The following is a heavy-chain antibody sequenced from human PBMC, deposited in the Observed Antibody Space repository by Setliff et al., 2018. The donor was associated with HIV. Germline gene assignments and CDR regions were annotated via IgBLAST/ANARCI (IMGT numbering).Heavy chain of an antibody. CDR2: ISGSARST. Sequence: GGSLRLSCVASGFTFNNYAMNWVRQAPGKGLEWVSGISGSARSTYYADSVKGRFTISRDNSKNTLNLQMNSLRAEDSAIYFCATDVPYTGGGALYIWGQGTMVTVSS. V-gene: IGHV3-23*01. CDR1: GFTFNNYA. J-gene: IGHJ3*02. D-gene: IGHD3-16*01. CDR3: ATDVPYTGGGALYI.